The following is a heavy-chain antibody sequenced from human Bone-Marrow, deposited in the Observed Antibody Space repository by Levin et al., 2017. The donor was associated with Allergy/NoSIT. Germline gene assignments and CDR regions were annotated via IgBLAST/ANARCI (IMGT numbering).Heavy chain of an antibody. CDR1: GFTFANGW. V-gene: IGHV3-15*01. CDR3: ATDRGPRYCRRTTCSWTS. D-gene: IGHD2-2*01. Sequence: GGSLRLSCVGSGFTFANGWMNWVRQAPGKGLEWVGRVKPKNDGGTTDFAAPVKGRFTISRDDSKNTVYLQMNSLKTDDTALYYCATDRGPRYCRRTTCSWTSWGQGTLVTVSS. CDR2: VKPKNDGGTT. J-gene: IGHJ5*02.